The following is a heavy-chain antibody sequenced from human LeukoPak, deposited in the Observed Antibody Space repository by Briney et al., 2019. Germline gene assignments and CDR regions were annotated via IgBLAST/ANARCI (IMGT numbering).Heavy chain of an antibody. J-gene: IGHJ4*02. V-gene: IGHV3-21*01. D-gene: IGHD1-26*01. Sequence: GGSLRLSCVASGFTFSRYAMNWVRQAPGKGLEWVSSISSSSSYIYYADSVKGRFTISRDNAKNSLYLQMNSLRAEDTAVYYCARLLSGTLDYWGQGTLVTVSS. CDR3: ARLLSGTLDY. CDR2: ISSSSSYI. CDR1: GFTFSRYA.